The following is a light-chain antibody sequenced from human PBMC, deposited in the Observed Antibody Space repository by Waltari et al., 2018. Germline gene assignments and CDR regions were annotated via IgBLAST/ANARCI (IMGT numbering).Light chain of an antibody. Sequence: QSVLTQPPSVSAAPGQKVTISCSGSSSNIGNHYNYVSWYQQLPGPTPQLLISNKHTRPHGIPARIAGSTSGTAATLGITGLQTGGEADYYCGTWDSSLSAVVFGGGTKLTVL. CDR2: NKH. CDR1: SSNIGNHYNY. J-gene: IGLJ3*02. CDR3: GTWDSSLSAVV. V-gene: IGLV1-51*01.